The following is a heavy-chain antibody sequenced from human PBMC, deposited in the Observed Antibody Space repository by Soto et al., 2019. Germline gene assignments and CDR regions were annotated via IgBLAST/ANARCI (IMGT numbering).Heavy chain of an antibody. J-gene: IGHJ4*02. Sequence: SETLSLTCTVAGSSVSSSYWCWLQEPPGKGLEGIGYSYYSGRTNYDPSFKSRVTISVDTSKNQFSLKLSSVTAADTAVYYCARALDDSSGYYYSDYWGQGTLVTVS. CDR2: SYYSGRT. CDR1: GSSVSSSY. CDR3: ARALDDSSGYYYSDY. V-gene: IGHV4-59*02. D-gene: IGHD3-22*01.